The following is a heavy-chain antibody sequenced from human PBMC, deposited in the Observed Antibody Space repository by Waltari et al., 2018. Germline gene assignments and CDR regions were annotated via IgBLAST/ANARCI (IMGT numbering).Heavy chain of an antibody. CDR3: ARRSSSSALFDY. D-gene: IGHD6-6*01. J-gene: IGHJ4*02. CDR1: GGSFSGYH. CDR2: INHSGST. Sequence: QVQLQQWGAGLLKPSETLSLTCAVYGGSFSGYHWSWIRQPPGKGLEWIGEINHSGSTNYNPSLKSRVTISVDTSKNQFSLKLSSVTAADTAVYYCARRSSSSALFDYWGQGTLVTVSS. V-gene: IGHV4-34*01.